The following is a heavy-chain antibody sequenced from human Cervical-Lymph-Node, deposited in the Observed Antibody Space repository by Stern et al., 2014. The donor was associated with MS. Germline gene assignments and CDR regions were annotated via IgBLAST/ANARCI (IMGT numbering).Heavy chain of an antibody. CDR3: ARQRYFDY. V-gene: IGHV5-51*01. CDR2: VCLGGWDM. CDR1: GYTFTSYW. J-gene: IGHJ4*02. Sequence: VQLVQSGPEVKRPGESLKISCKASGYTFTSYWIGWVRQMPGKGLEWIVMVCLGGWDMRYSRSFQGEVTSSADKSSSTAYWQWNNLKASDTAIYYGARQRYFDYWGQGTLVTVSS.